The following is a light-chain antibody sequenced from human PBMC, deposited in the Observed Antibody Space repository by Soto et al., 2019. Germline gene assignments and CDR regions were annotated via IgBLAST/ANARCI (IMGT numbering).Light chain of an antibody. CDR3: ASYAGSRTYV. CDR1: SDIGNYNL. J-gene: IGLJ1*01. V-gene: IGLV2-23*02. CDR2: EVT. Sequence: QSVVTQPASVSGSPGQSVTISCSGSDIGNYNLVSWYQHLPGRAPKLLIFEVTMRPSGISERFSGSKSASTASLTISGLQAEDEGDYYCASYAGSRTYVFGSGTKLTVL.